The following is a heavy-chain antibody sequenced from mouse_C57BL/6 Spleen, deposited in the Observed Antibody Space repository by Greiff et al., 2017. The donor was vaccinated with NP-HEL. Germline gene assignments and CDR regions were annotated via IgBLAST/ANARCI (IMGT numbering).Heavy chain of an antibody. CDR1: GYTFTSYW. Sequence: QVQLQQPGAELVMPGASVKLSCKASGYTFTSYWMHWVKQRPGQGLEWIGEIDPSDSYTNYNQKFKGKSTLTVDKSSSTAYMQLSSLTSEDSAVYYCARKGDYDGVGFAYWGQGTLVTVSA. V-gene: IGHV1-69*01. CDR2: IDPSDSYT. D-gene: IGHD2-4*01. J-gene: IGHJ3*01. CDR3: ARKGDYDGVGFAY.